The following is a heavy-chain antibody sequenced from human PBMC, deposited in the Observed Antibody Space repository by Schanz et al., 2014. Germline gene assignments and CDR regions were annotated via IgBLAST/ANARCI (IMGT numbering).Heavy chain of an antibody. CDR3: VKEGTVVSGYPRDH. V-gene: IGHV3-23*04. CDR1: GFIFSSYA. J-gene: IGHJ4*02. D-gene: IGHD2-2*01. Sequence: EVQLVESGGGLVQPGGSLKLSCAAFGFIFSSYAMTWVRQAPGKGLEWVSAISTGGGNTYYTDSVKGRFTISRDNSRNTLYLQMSSLRAEDTAVYYCVKEGTVVSGYPRDHWGQGTLVTVSS. CDR2: ISTGGGNT.